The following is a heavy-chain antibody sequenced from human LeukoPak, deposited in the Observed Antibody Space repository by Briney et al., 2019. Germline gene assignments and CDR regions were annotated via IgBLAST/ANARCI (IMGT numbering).Heavy chain of an antibody. CDR3: ARGKGHYYGSGSYPYYMDV. Sequence: SETLSPTCAVYCGSFSGYYWSWIRQPPGEGLEWNGGINHSGSTNYNPSLKSRVTISVDTSKNQFSLKLSSVTAADTAVYYCARGKGHYYGSGSYPYYMDVWGKGTTVTVSS. CDR2: INHSGST. V-gene: IGHV4-34*01. J-gene: IGHJ6*03. D-gene: IGHD3-10*01. CDR1: CGSFSGYY.